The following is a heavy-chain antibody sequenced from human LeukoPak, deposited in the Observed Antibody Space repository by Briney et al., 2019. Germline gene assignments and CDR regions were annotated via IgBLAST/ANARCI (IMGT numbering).Heavy chain of an antibody. Sequence: GSLRLSCAASGFTFSSHWMNWVRQPPGKGLEWIGSIYYSGSTYYNPSLKSRVTISVDTSKNQFSLKLSSVTAADTAVYYCARDYYDSSGYYYLDYWGQGTLVTVSS. V-gene: IGHV4-39*07. D-gene: IGHD3-22*01. CDR1: GFTFSSHW. J-gene: IGHJ4*02. CDR3: ARDYYDSSGYYYLDY. CDR2: IYYSGST.